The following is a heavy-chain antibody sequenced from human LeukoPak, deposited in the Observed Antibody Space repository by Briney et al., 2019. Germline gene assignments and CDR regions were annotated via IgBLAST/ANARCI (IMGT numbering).Heavy chain of an antibody. J-gene: IGHJ4*02. CDR1: GFTFGDYA. CDR3: TRDPYYYGSGSLPYYFDY. V-gene: IGHV3-49*04. CDR2: IRSKAYGGTT. D-gene: IGHD3-10*01. Sequence: GRSLRLSCTASGFTFGDYAMSWVRQAPGKGLEWVGFIRSKAYGGTTEYAASVKGRFTISRDDSKSIAYLQMNSLKTEDTAVYYCTRDPYYYGSGSLPYYFDYWGQGTPVTVSS.